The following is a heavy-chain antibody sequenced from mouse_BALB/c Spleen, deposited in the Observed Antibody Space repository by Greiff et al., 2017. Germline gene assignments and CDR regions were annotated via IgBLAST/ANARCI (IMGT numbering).Heavy chain of an antibody. J-gene: IGHJ4*01. V-gene: IGHV7-3*02. D-gene: IGHD1-2*01. CDR2: IRNKANGYTT. CDR3: ARDSTATDYAMDY. CDR1: GFTFTDYY. Sequence: EVMLVESGGGLVQPGGSLRLSCATSGFTFTDYYMSWVRQPPGKALEWLGFIRNKANGYTTEYSASVKGRFTISRDNSQSILYLQMNTLRAEDSATYDCARDSTATDYAMDYWGQGTSVTVAS.